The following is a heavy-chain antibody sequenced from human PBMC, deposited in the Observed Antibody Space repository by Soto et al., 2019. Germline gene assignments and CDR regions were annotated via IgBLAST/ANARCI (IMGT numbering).Heavy chain of an antibody. CDR2: INPDGSGE. CDR1: GFRFEIYW. Sequence: RGSLRLSCAASGFRFEIYWMGWVRQAPGKGLEWVANINPDGSGEYYLDSVKGRFTISRDNAKNSVYLQMNSLVGDDTAVYYCARENWFFDYWGQGTPVTVSS. D-gene: IGHD3-10*01. J-gene: IGHJ4*02. CDR3: ARENWFFDY. V-gene: IGHV3-7*01.